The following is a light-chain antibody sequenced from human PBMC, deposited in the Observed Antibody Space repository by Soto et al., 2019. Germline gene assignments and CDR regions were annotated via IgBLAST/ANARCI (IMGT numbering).Light chain of an antibody. CDR2: DAS. J-gene: IGKJ1*01. V-gene: IGKV1-5*01. CDR3: QQYYSYWT. Sequence: DIQMTQSPSTLSASVGDRVTITCRASQTISNWLAWYQQKPGKAPKLLIYDASSLEGGVPSMFSGSGSGTEFTLTLSSLQPDDFATYYCQQYYSYWTCGQGTKVEIK. CDR1: QTISNW.